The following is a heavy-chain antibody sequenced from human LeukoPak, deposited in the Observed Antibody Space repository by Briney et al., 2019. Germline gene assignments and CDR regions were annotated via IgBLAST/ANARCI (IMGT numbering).Heavy chain of an antibody. V-gene: IGHV3-23*01. CDR3: AKDRVFRYYYGSGSPQYYFDY. CDR1: GFTFDDYG. Sequence: GGSLRLSCAASGFTFDDYGMSWVRQAPGKGLEWVSAISGSGGSTYYADSVKGRFTISRDNSKNTLYLQMNSLRAEDTAVYYCAKDRVFRYYYGSGSPQYYFDYWGQGTLVTVSS. D-gene: IGHD3-10*01. J-gene: IGHJ4*02. CDR2: ISGSGGST.